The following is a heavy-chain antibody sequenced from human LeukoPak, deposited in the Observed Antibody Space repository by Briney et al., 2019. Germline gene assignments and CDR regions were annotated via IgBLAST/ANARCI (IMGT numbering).Heavy chain of an antibody. Sequence: ASVKLSCKASGSTFTGYYIHWVRQAPGQGLEWMGWINPNSGGTNYAQKFQGRVTMTRDTSISTAYMELSRLRSDDAAVYYCARVFSVVTGAFDIWGQGTMVTVSS. V-gene: IGHV1-2*02. CDR2: INPNSGGT. CDR1: GSTFTGYY. CDR3: ARVFSVVTGAFDI. J-gene: IGHJ3*02. D-gene: IGHD4-23*01.